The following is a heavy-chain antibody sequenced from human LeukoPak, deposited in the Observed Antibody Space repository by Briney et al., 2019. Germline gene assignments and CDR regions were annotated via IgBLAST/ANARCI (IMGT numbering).Heavy chain of an antibody. CDR1: GLTFSDYA. CDR2: ITSGFTP. D-gene: IGHD3-3*01. CDR3: AKDSSDSRVADVFLEY. V-gene: IGHV3-23*01. Sequence: PGGSLRLSCAASGLTFSDYAMSWFRQAPGKGLEYVAGITSGFTPLYADFVKGRFTVSRDNSKSTFHLQMNSLRAEDTAVYFCAKDSSDSRVADVFLEYWGQGTPVTVSS. J-gene: IGHJ4*02.